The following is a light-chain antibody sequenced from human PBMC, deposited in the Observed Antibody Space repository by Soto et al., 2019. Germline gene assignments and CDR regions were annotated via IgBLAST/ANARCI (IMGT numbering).Light chain of an antibody. CDR2: GAS. CDR3: QQYGSSPWT. Sequence: VLTQSPATLSVSPGAGATLSCRASQSVGSNLAWYQKKPGQTPRVLIYGASSRATGIPDRFSGSGSGTDFTLTISRLEPEDFAVYYCQQYGSSPWTLGQGTKVDI. J-gene: IGKJ1*01. V-gene: IGKV3-20*01. CDR1: QSVGSN.